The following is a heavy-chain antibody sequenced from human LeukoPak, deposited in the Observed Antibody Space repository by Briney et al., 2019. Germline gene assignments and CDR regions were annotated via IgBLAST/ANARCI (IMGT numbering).Heavy chain of an antibody. Sequence: SETLSLTCAVYGGSFSGYYWSWIRQPPGKGPEWIGEINHSGSTNYNPSLKSRVTISVDTSKNQFSLKLSSVTAADTAVYYCARGRNYYDSSGYTVLFDYWGQGTLVTVSS. CDR2: INHSGST. CDR1: GGSFSGYY. D-gene: IGHD3-22*01. CDR3: ARGRNYYDSSGYTVLFDY. V-gene: IGHV4-34*01. J-gene: IGHJ4*02.